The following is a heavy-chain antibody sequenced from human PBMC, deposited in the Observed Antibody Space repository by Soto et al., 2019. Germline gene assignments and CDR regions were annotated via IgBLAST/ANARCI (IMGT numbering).Heavy chain of an antibody. J-gene: IGHJ6*02. CDR3: AKVSGRNYYYGMDV. CDR2: ISGSGGST. D-gene: IGHD1-26*01. Sequence: EVQLLESGGGLVQPGGSLRLSCAASGFTFSSYAMSWVRQAPGKGLEWVSAISGSGGSTYYADSVKGRFTISRDNSKNTLYLQMKSLRAEDTAVYYCAKVSGRNYYYGMDVWGQGTMGTVSS. V-gene: IGHV3-23*01. CDR1: GFTFSSYA.